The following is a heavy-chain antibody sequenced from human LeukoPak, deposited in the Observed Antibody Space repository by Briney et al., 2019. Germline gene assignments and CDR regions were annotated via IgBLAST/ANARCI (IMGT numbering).Heavy chain of an antibody. CDR3: ARGIFYGGRKQYIWFDL. D-gene: IGHD2/OR15-2a*01. CDR2: VSHGGTS. V-gene: IGHV4-34*01. CDR1: GGPFRGFF. J-gene: IGHJ5*02. Sequence: SETLSLSCAVSGGPFRGFFWSWIRQAPGKGLEWIAEVSHGGTSNYNPSLKSRITISVDTSKSQFSLKLTSVTAADTAVYYCARGIFYGGRKQYIWFDLWAQGTLVTVSS.